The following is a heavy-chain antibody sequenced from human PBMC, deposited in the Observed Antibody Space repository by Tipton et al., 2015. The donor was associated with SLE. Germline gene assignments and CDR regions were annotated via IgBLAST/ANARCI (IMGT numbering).Heavy chain of an antibody. CDR1: GGSIISSSW. CDR2: IYHSESP. V-gene: IGHV4-4*02. Sequence: TLSLTCAVPGGSIISSSWWSWVRQPPGKGLEWIGDIYHSESPNYNPSLKSRVTISIDKSKNQFSLKLTSVTAADTAVYHCTRVPRYNWNYIADWGQGTLVSVSS. D-gene: IGHD1-7*01. CDR3: TRVPRYNWNYIAD. J-gene: IGHJ4*02.